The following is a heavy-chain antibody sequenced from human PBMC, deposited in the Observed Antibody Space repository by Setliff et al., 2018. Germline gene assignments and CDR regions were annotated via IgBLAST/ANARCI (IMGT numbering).Heavy chain of an antibody. D-gene: IGHD6-6*01. CDR2: INRRGST. CDR3: ARGRNIAARLLDS. J-gene: IGHJ4*02. Sequence: PSETLSLTCTVSGGSVNSGYDNWNWLRQPAGKGLEWIGHINRRGSTNFSPSLKSRVTISLDTSKNQFSLKLNSMSAADTAVYFCARGRNIAARLLDSWGQGALVTVSS. V-gene: IGHV4-61*10. CDR1: GGSVNSGYDN.